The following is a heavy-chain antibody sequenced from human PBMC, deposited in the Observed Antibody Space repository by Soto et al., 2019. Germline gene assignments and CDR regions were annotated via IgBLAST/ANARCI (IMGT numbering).Heavy chain of an antibody. Sequence: ASVKVSCKVSGYTFTSYGISWVRQAPGQGLEWMGWISAYNGNTNYAQKLQGRVTMTTDTSTSTAYMELRSLRSDDTAVYYCARDRYDILTGYSYYYGMDVWGQGTTVTVSS. CDR2: ISAYNGNT. J-gene: IGHJ6*02. CDR1: GYTFTSYG. CDR3: ARDRYDILTGYSYYYGMDV. D-gene: IGHD3-9*01. V-gene: IGHV1-18*04.